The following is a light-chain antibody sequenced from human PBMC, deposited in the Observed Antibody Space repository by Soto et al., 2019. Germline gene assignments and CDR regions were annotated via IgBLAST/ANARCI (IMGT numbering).Light chain of an antibody. Sequence: EIVLTQSPGTLSLSPGERATLSCRASQSVSSSYLAWYQQKPGQAPRLLIYGTSSRATGSQDGFSGSGSGTDFTLNINRQEPEEFGVYSSQQYGSSPVWTFGQGTKVQIK. CDR2: GTS. CDR3: QQYGSSPVWT. CDR1: QSVSSSY. J-gene: IGKJ1*01. V-gene: IGKV3-20*01.